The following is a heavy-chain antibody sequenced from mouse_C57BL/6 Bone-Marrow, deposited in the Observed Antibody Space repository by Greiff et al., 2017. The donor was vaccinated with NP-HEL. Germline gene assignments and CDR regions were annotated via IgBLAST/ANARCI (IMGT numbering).Heavy chain of an antibody. D-gene: IGHD2-4*01. CDR2: ISSGGSYT. CDR3: ARGYDYDVGGYYAMDH. Sequence: EVHLVESGGDLVKPGGSLKLSCAASGFTFSSYGMSWVRQTPDKRLEWVATISSGGSYTYYPDSVKGRFTLSRDNAKNTLDLQMSSLKSEDTAMYYCARGYDYDVGGYYAMDHWGQGTSVTVSS. J-gene: IGHJ4*01. CDR1: GFTFSSYG. V-gene: IGHV5-6*01.